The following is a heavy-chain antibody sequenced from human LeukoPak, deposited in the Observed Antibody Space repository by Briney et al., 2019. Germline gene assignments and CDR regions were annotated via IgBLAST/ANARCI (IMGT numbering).Heavy chain of an antibody. CDR2: INPSGGST. CDR1: GYTFTSYY. J-gene: IGHJ2*01. CDR3: ARDLSLGWYFDL. Sequence: ASVKVSCKASGYTFTSYYMHWVRQAPGQGLEWMGIINPSGGSTSYAQKFQGRVAMTRDTSTSTVYMELSSLRSEDTAVYYCARDLSLGWYFDLWGRGTLVTVSS. V-gene: IGHV1-46*01.